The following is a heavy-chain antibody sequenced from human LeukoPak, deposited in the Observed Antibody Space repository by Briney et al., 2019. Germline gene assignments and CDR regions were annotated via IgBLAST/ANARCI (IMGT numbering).Heavy chain of an antibody. CDR2: FYHSGST. CDR3: ARGTLDY. V-gene: IGHV4-38-2*02. CDR1: GYSISSGYY. J-gene: IGHJ4*02. Sequence: SETLSLTCTVSGYSISSGYYWVWIRQPPGKGLEWIGSFYHSGSTYYNPSLKSRVTISVDTSKNQFSLKLSSVTAADTAVYYCARGTLDYWGQGTLVTVSS.